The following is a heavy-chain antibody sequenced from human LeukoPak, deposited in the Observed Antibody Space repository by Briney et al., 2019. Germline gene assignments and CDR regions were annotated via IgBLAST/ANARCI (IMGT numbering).Heavy chain of an antibody. V-gene: IGHV3-21*01. CDR2: ISSGSSYI. CDR1: GFTFSSYS. CDR3: ARSAGYSSGWFSSVLHWFDP. J-gene: IGHJ5*02. Sequence: GGSLRLSCAASGFTFSSYSMNWVRQAPGKGLEWVSSISSGSSYIYYADSVKGRFTISRDNAKNSLYLQMNSLRAEDTAVYYCARSAGYSSGWFSSVLHWFDPWGQGTLVTVSS. D-gene: IGHD6-19*01.